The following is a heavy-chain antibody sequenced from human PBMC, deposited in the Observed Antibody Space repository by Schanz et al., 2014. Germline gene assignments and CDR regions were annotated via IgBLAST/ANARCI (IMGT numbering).Heavy chain of an antibody. J-gene: IGHJ4*02. CDR1: GYTFSDSY. D-gene: IGHD6-13*01. V-gene: IGHV1-46*01. CDR2: INPSGGST. CDR3: ARSGSSNWYFFDY. Sequence: QEQLVQSGAEVRKPGASVKVSCKASGYTFSDSYVHWVRQAPGQGLEWMGMINPSGGSTTYAQKFQGRVTITRDTLASTAYMEVSSLRSEDTAVYYCARSGSSNWYFFDYWGQGSLVTVSS.